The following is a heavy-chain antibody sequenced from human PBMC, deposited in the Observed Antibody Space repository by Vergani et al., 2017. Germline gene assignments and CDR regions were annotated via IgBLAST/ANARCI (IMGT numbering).Heavy chain of an antibody. CDR2: INPSGGST. J-gene: IGHJ6*02. CDR3: ARSYDSSGYYPNYGMDV. CDR1: GYTFTSYY. V-gene: IGHV1-46*01. Sequence: QVQLVQSGAEVKKPGASVKVSCKASGYTFTSYYMHWVRQAPGQGLEWMGIINPSGGSTSYAQKFQGRVTMTRDTSTSTVYMELSSLRSEDTAVYYCARSYDSSGYYPNYGMDVWGQGTTVTVSS. D-gene: IGHD3-22*01.